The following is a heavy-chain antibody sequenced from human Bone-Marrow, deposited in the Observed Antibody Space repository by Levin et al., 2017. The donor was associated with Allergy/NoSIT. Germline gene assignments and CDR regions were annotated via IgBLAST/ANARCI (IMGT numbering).Heavy chain of an antibody. V-gene: IGHV3-33*01. D-gene: IGHD4-17*01. CDR2: IWNDGSNK. J-gene: IGHJ4*02. Sequence: GGSLRLSCAASGFTFSNYGMHWVRQAPGKGLEWVAVIWNDGSNKYYADSLKGRFTISIDNSKNTLYLQMNSLRAEDTAVYYCARVRGDGDYIFDYWGQGTLVTISS. CDR1: GFTFSNYG. CDR3: ARVRGDGDYIFDY.